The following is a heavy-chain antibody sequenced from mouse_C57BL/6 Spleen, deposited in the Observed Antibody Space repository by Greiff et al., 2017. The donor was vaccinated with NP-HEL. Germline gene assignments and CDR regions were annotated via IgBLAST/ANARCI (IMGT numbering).Heavy chain of an antibody. J-gene: IGHJ4*01. CDR3: ARSLYYYDYDGYAMDY. D-gene: IGHD2-4*01. CDR2: IYWDDDK. V-gene: IGHV8-12*01. CDR1: GFSLSTSGMG. Sequence: ESGPGILQSSQTLSLTCSFSGFSLSTSGMGVSWIRQPSGKGLEWLAHIYWDDDKRYNPSLKSRLTISKDTSRNQVFLKITSVDTADTATYYCARSLYYYDYDGYAMDYWGQGTSVTVSS.